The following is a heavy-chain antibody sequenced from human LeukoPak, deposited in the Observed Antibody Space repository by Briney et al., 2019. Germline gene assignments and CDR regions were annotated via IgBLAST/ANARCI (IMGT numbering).Heavy chain of an antibody. D-gene: IGHD6-13*01. Sequence: GGSLRLSCAASGFTFSNYSMHWVRQAPGKGLEWVAVISSDGSNKYYADSVKGRFTFSRDNSKNTLYLQMTSLRAEDTAVYYCARVNFAAAAMDVWGKGTTVTVSS. CDR3: ARVNFAAAAMDV. V-gene: IGHV3-30*04. CDR2: ISSDGSNK. J-gene: IGHJ6*04. CDR1: GFTFSNYS.